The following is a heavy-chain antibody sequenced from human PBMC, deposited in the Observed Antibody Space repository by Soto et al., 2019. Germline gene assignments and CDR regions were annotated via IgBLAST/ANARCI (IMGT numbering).Heavy chain of an antibody. CDR3: ARDASKDCLGGSGGSCYLDY. D-gene: IGHD2-15*01. Sequence: QVQLVESGGGVVQPGRSLRLSCAASGFTFSSYGMHWVRQAPGKGLEWVALIWYEGNNKYYADSVKGRFTISRDNSKNTLYLQMNSLRAEDTAVYYCARDASKDCLGGSGGSCYLDYWGQGTLVPVSS. CDR2: IWYEGNNK. CDR1: GFTFSSYG. V-gene: IGHV3-33*01. J-gene: IGHJ4*02.